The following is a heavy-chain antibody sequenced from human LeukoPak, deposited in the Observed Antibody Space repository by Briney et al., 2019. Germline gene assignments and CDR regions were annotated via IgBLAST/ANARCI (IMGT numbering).Heavy chain of an antibody. CDR1: GGSISSYY. D-gene: IGHD3-22*01. CDR2: IYYSGST. V-gene: IGHV4-59*12. Sequence: SETLSLTCTVSGGSISSYYWSWIRQPPGKGLEWIGYIYYSGSTYYNPSLKSRVTISVDTSKNQFSLKLSSVTAADTAVYYCAREDSSGYYYPSWFDPWGQGTLVTVSS. J-gene: IGHJ5*02. CDR3: AREDSSGYYYPSWFDP.